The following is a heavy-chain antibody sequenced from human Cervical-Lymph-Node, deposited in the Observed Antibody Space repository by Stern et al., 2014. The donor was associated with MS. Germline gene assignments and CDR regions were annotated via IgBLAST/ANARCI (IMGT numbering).Heavy chain of an antibody. CDR1: GFTFSTYA. CDR3: AKGGGFLVTPTICSV. V-gene: IGHV3-23*04. Sequence: VQLVQSGGGFVQPGGSLRLSCAASGFTFSTYAMTWVRQAPGRGLEWVSFTSGSGESTYHAESVKGRFTISRDNSKDTLYLQMNSLRVEDTAVYYCAKGGGFLVTPTICSVWGRGTLVTVS. J-gene: IGHJ4*02. D-gene: IGHD3-3*01. CDR2: TSGSGEST.